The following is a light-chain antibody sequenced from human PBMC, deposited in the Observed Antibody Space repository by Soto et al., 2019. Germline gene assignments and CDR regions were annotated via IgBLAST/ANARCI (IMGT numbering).Light chain of an antibody. Sequence: QSALTQSPSASASLGASVKLTCTLSSGHSSYAIAWHQQRPEKGPRYLMKLNSDGSHSKGDGIPDRFSGSSSGAERYLTISSLQSEDEADYYCQTWGTGIQVFGGGTKVTVL. V-gene: IGLV4-69*01. CDR3: QTWGTGIQV. CDR2: LNSDGSH. CDR1: SGHSSYA. J-gene: IGLJ2*01.